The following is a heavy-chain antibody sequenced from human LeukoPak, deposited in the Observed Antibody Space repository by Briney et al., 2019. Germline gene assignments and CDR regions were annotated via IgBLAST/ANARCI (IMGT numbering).Heavy chain of an antibody. CDR2: IYYSGST. J-gene: IGHJ3*02. CDR1: GGSISSGGYY. D-gene: IGHD2-15*01. V-gene: IGHV4-30-4*08. Sequence: SQTLSLTCTVSGGSISSGGYYWSWIRQHPGKGLEWIGYIYYSGSTYYNPSLKSRVTISVDTSKNQFSLKLSSVTAADTAVYYCARDRGGVIPRAFDIWGQGTMVTVSS. CDR3: ARDRGGVIPRAFDI.